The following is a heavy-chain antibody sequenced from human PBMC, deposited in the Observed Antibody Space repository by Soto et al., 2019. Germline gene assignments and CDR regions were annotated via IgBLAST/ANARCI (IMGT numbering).Heavy chain of an antibody. D-gene: IGHD3-10*01. CDR1: GFTFSSYA. J-gene: IGHJ6*02. V-gene: IGHV3-30-3*01. CDR3: ARALREFTMVRGAYYVMAV. Sequence: GGSLRLSCAASGFTFSSYAMHWVRQAPGKGLEWVAVISYDGSNKYYADSVKGRFTISRDNSKNTLYLQMNSLRAEDTAVYYCARALREFTMVRGAYYVMAVRGQRTTVTGSS. CDR2: ISYDGSNK.